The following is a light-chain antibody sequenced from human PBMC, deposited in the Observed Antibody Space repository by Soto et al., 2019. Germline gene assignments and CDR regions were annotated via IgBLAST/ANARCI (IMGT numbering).Light chain of an antibody. V-gene: IGLV2-14*03. CDR2: EVS. J-gene: IGLJ1*01. CDR3: SSYTTSTTVV. Sequence: QSALAQPASVSRSPGQSITFSCTGTSSDVGGYNFVSWYQQHPGKAPKLMIYEVSSRPSGVSNRFSGSKSGNTASLTISGLQPEDEADYYCSSYTTSTTVVFGTGTKVTVL. CDR1: SSDVGGYNF.